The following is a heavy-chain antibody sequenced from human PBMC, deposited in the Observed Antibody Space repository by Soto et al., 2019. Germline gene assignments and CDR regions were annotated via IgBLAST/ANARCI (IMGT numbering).Heavy chain of an antibody. D-gene: IGHD3-22*01. Sequence: GGSLRLSXAASGSTFSNYAMTWVRQAPRKGLEWVSFISGSGDSTYYADSVKGRFTISRDNSKNTLYVQMNSLRAEDTAFYYCAKSFFDNSGSYNSFDYWGQGTLVTVSS. V-gene: IGHV3-23*01. J-gene: IGHJ4*02. CDR2: ISGSGDST. CDR3: AKSFFDNSGSYNSFDY. CDR1: GSTFSNYA.